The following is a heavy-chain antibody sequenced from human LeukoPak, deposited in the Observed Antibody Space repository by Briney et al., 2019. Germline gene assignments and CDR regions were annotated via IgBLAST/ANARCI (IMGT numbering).Heavy chain of an antibody. J-gene: IGHJ6*02. D-gene: IGHD3-10*01. V-gene: IGHV4-39*07. CDR1: GGSISSSSYY. CDR2: IYYSGST. Sequence: PSETLSLTCTVSGGSISSSSYYWGWIRQPPGKGLEWIGSIYYSGSTYYNPSLKSRVTISVDTSKNQFSLKLSSVTAADTAVYYCASSGWFGTEDKYYYYGMDVWGQGTTVTVSS. CDR3: ASSGWFGTEDKYYYYGMDV.